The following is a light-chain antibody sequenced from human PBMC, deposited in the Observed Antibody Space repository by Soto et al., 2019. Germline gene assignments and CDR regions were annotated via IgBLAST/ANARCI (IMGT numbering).Light chain of an antibody. CDR3: QQYGSSPRT. J-gene: IGKJ1*01. CDR1: QSVSNNY. V-gene: IGKV3-20*01. CDR2: GAS. Sequence: EIVLTQSPGTLSLSPGERATLYCRASQSVSNNYLAWYQQKPGQAPRLLIYGASSRATGIPDRFSGSGSGTDFTLTISRLEPEDFAVYYCQQYGSSPRTFGQGTKVDIK.